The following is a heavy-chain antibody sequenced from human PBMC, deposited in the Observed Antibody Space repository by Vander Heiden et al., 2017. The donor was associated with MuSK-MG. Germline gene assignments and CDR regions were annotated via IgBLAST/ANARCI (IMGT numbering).Heavy chain of an antibody. V-gene: IGHV3-53*01. CDR3: ARATRLRLGELI. CDR2: IYSGGST. D-gene: IGHD3-16*01. CDR1: GFTVSSNY. Sequence: EVQLVESGGGLIQPGGSLRLSCASSGFTVSSNYMSWVRQAPGKGLEWVSVIYSGGSTYYADSVKGRFTISGDNSKNTLYLQMNSLRAEDTAVYYCARATRLRLGELIWGQGTMVTVSS. J-gene: IGHJ3*02.